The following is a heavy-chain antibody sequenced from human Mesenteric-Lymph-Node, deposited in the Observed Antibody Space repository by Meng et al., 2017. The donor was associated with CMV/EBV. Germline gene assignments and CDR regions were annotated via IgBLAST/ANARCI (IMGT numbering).Heavy chain of an antibody. Sequence: ACGFTFRTSGMHWVRQAPGKGLEWVTFIRYDGGNKYCADSVKGRFTISRDNSKNTLYLQMNSLRAEDTAVYYCAKAGGTKDLPFDPWGQGTLVTVSS. V-gene: IGHV3-30*02. CDR1: GFTFRTSG. D-gene: IGHD1-26*01. J-gene: IGHJ5*02. CDR2: IRYDGGNK. CDR3: AKAGGTKDLPFDP.